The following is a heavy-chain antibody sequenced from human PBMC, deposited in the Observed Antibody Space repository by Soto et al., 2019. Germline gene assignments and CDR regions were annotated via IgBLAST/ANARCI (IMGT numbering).Heavy chain of an antibody. CDR2: ISGSGGTS. CDR3: AKGRGSSWTIDY. CDR1: GFNFRSYA. D-gene: IGHD6-13*01. Sequence: VELSESGGGLVQPGGSLRLSCAASGFNFRSYAMSWVRRAPGKGLEWVSAISGSGGTSYFADSVRGRFTISRDNSKNTRYLQLSSLRVEDTAEYFCAKGRGSSWTIDYWGQGTLVTVSS. V-gene: IGHV3-23*01. J-gene: IGHJ4*02.